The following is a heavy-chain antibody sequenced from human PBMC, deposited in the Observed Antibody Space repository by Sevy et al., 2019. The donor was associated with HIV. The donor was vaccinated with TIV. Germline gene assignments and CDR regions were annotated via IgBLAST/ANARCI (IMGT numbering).Heavy chain of an antibody. V-gene: IGHV3-7*03. CDR3: AKDVY. CDR2: IKEDGSEK. Sequence: GGSLRLSCAASGFTFSTHWMSWVRQAPGKGLEWVANIKEDGSEKYYVDSVKGRFTISRDNAKNSLFLQMNSLGAEDTAVYYCAKDVYWGQGTLVTVSS. J-gene: IGHJ4*02. CDR1: GFTFSTHW.